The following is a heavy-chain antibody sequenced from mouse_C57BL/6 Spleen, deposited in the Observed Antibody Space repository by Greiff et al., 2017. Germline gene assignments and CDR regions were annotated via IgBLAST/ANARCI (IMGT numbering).Heavy chain of an antibody. CDR2: IRYDGSN. D-gene: IGHD2-5*01. V-gene: IGHV3-6*01. J-gene: IGHJ3*01. Sequence: ESGPGLVKPSQSLSLTCSVTGYSITSGYYWNWIRQFPGNKLEWMGYIRYDGSNNYNPSLKNRISITRDTSKNQFFLKLNSVTTEDTATYYCATYSNYGFAWFAYWGQGTLVTVSA. CDR3: ATYSNYGFAWFAY. CDR1: GYSITSGYY.